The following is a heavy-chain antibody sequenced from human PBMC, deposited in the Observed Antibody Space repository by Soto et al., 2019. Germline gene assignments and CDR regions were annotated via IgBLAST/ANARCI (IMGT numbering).Heavy chain of an antibody. V-gene: IGHV1-18*01. D-gene: IGHD2-15*01. CDR2: ISAYNGNT. CDR1: GYTFTSYG. J-gene: IGHJ4*02. CDR3: ARDIVVVVAANSLDY. Sequence: ASVKVSCKASGYTFTSYGISWVRQAPGQGLEWMGWISAYNGNTNYAQKLQGRVTMTTDTSTSTAYMELRSLRSDDTAVYYCARDIVVVVAANSLDYWGQGTLVTVSS.